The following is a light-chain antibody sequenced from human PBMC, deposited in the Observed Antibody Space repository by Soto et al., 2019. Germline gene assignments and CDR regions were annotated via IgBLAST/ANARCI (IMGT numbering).Light chain of an antibody. CDR1: SSDIGVYNY. CDR3: TSYRGSGIFEV. J-gene: IGLJ2*01. CDR2: DVT. Sequence: QSALTQPASVSXSPGQSITISCTGTSSDIGVYNYVSWYQQHPGKAPKLMIYDVTKRPSGVSNRFSGSKSGNTASLTISGLQTEDEADYYCTSYRGSGIFEVFGGGTKLTVL. V-gene: IGLV2-14*01.